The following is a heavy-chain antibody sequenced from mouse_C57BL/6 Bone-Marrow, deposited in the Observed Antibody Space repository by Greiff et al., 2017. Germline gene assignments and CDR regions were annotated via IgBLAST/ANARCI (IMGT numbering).Heavy chain of an antibody. V-gene: IGHV1-9*01. J-gene: IGHJ4*01. CDR2: FLPGSGST. Sequence: VQLQQSGAELMKPGASVKISCKATGYTFTGYWIEWVKQRPGHGLEWIGEFLPGSGSTNYNEKFKGKATFTSDTSSNTAYMQLNIVTTEYSAIYYFAKWGYAMDYWGQGTSVTVSS. CDR1: GYTFTGYW. CDR3: AKWGYAMDY.